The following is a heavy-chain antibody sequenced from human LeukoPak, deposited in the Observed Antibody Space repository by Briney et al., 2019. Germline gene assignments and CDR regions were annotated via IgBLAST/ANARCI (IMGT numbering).Heavy chain of an antibody. CDR2: TYYRSKWYN. J-gene: IGHJ3*02. CDR3: ARSGGHDAFDI. Sequence: SQTLSLTCAISGDSVSSYSAAWSWIRESPSRGLEWLGRTYYRSKWYNDYAVSVKSRITIYPDTSKNQFSLQLTSVTPEETAVYYCARSGGHDAFDIWGEGTMVTVSS. CDR1: GDSVSSYSAA. V-gene: IGHV6-1*01. D-gene: IGHD4-23*01.